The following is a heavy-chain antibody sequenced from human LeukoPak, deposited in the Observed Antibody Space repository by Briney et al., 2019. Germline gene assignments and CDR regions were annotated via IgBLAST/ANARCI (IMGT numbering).Heavy chain of an antibody. V-gene: IGHV1-69*04. CDR2: IIPILGIA. Sequence: SVKVSCKASGGTFSSYAISWVRQAPGQGLEWMGRIIPILGIANYAQKFQGRVTITADKSTSTAYMELSSLRSEDTAVYYCARDRNYDILTGYSPFDYWGQGTLVTVSS. D-gene: IGHD3-9*01. J-gene: IGHJ4*02. CDR3: ARDRNYDILTGYSPFDY. CDR1: GGTFSSYA.